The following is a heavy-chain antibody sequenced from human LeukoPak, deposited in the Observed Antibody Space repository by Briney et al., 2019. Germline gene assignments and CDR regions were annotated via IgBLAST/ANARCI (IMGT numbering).Heavy chain of an antibody. CDR1: RVTFSSYS. V-gene: IGHV3-30*02. CDR3: AKDRGSSWDAPDY. D-gene: IGHD6-13*01. CDR2: IRYDGSNK. J-gene: IGHJ4*02. Sequence: VGSLRLSSAASRVTFSSYSMHWGREAPGKGLWWGAFIRYDGSNKYYAHSVKGGFTISRHNPKNTLSLQMNSLRAEHTAVYYCAKDRGSSWDAPDYWGQPTLVAVSS.